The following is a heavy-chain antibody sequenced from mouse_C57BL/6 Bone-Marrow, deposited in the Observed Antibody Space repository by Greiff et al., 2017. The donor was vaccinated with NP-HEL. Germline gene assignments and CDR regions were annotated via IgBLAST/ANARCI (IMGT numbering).Heavy chain of an antibody. Sequence: EVHLVESGGGLVKPGGSLKLSCAASGFTFSDYGMHWVRQAPEKGLEWVAYISSGSSTIYYADTVKGRFTISRDNAKNTLFLQMTSLRSEDTAMYYCARRTYYSPMDYWGQGTSVTVSS. CDR1: GFTFSDYG. V-gene: IGHV5-17*01. D-gene: IGHD2-12*01. CDR3: ARRTYYSPMDY. CDR2: ISSGSSTI. J-gene: IGHJ4*01.